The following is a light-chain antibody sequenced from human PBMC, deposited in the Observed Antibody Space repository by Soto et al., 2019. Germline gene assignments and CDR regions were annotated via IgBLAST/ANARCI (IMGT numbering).Light chain of an antibody. Sequence: QPVLTQSPSASASPGASVKLTCTLSRGHSDYAIAWHQQQPEKGPRYLMKVTSDGSHTKGDGIPDRFSGSSSGADRYLSISSLRSDDEADYYCQAWGTGGVFGGVTKLTVL. CDR1: RGHSDYA. CDR3: QAWGTGGV. J-gene: IGLJ3*02. V-gene: IGLV4-69*01. CDR2: VTSDGSH.